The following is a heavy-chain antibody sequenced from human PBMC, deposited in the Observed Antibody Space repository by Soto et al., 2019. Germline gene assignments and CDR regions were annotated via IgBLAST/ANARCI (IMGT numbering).Heavy chain of an antibody. Sequence: SSETLSLTCAVSGGSISSSNWWSWARQPPGKGLEWIGEIYHSGSTNYNPSLKSRVTISVDKSKNQFSLKLSSVTAADTAVYYCASVRGGYYYAMDVWGQGTTVTVSS. V-gene: IGHV4-4*02. CDR2: IYHSGST. CDR3: ASVRGGYYYAMDV. J-gene: IGHJ6*02. D-gene: IGHD3-10*02. CDR1: GGSISSSNW.